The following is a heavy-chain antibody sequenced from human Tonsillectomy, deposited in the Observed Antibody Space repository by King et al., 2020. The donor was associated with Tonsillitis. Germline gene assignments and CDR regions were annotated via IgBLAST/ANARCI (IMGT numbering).Heavy chain of an antibody. V-gene: IGHV3-30*18. J-gene: IGHJ2*01. CDR3: AKDYSDDSWWYFDL. D-gene: IGHD3-3*01. CDR1: GFSFRTFG. CDR2: ISYYERKK. Sequence: VQLVQSGGGVVQPGRSLRLSCAASGFSFRTFGMHWGRQAPGQGLDWVAVISYYERKKYYADSVEGRFTISRDNSKNTLYLQMNSLRAEETAVYYCAKDYSDDSWWYFDLWGRGTLVTV.